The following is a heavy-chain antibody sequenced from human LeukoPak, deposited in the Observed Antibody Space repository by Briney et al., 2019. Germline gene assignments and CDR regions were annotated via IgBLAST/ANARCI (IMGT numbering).Heavy chain of an antibody. J-gene: IGHJ6*02. CDR3: ARLPIVVVPAAVYYYGMDV. CDR2: IYYSGST. D-gene: IGHD2-2*01. CDR1: GGSISSSSYY. V-gene: IGHV4-39*01. Sequence: SETLSLTCTVSGGSISSSSYYWGWLRQPPGKGREWIGSIYYSGSTYYNPSLKSRVTISVDTSKHQFSLKLSSVTAADTAVYYCARLPIVVVPAAVYYYGMDVWGQGTTVTVSS.